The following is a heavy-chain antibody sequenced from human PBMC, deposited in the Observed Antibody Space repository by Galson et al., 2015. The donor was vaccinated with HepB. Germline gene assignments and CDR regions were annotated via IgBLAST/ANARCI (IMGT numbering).Heavy chain of an antibody. V-gene: IGHV5-51*01. CDR2: IYPGDSDT. J-gene: IGHJ3*02. D-gene: IGHD3-9*01. Sequence: QSGAEVKKPGESLKISCKGSGYSFTSYWIGWVRQMPGKGLEWMGIIYPGDSDTRYSPSFQGQVTISADKSISTAYLQWSSLKASDTAMYYCARPGHLRYDILTGWDDAFDIWGQGTMVTVSS. CDR1: GYSFTSYW. CDR3: ARPGHLRYDILTGWDDAFDI.